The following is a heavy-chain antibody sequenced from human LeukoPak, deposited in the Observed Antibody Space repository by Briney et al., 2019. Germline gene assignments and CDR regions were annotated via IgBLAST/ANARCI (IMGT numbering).Heavy chain of an antibody. CDR1: GGSTSSSNYY. J-gene: IGHJ4*02. V-gene: IGHV4-39*01. Sequence: SETLSLTCTVSGGSTSSSNYYWGWIRQPPGKGLEWIGGIHYSGNTYYNPSLKSRVTISVDTSRNQFSLKLSSVTAADTAVYYCARLGAGPTYYDFWSGYSSFYLDYWGQGTLVTVSS. CDR2: IHYSGNT. D-gene: IGHD3-3*01. CDR3: ARLGAGPTYYDFWSGYSSFYLDY.